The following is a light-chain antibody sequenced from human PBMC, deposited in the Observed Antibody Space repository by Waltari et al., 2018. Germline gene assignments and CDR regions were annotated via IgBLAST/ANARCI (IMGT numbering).Light chain of an antibody. Sequence: EVVLTQSPDTLSLSPGEGASLSCRASQSLTKRYLPWYQQKPGRAPRLLIYGASSRAAGIPDRFSGSGSGTDFTLTISRLEPEDFAVYYCQQYGSSVLYTFGQGTKLEIK. CDR3: QQYGSSVLYT. J-gene: IGKJ2*01. CDR2: GAS. V-gene: IGKV3-20*01. CDR1: QSLTKRY.